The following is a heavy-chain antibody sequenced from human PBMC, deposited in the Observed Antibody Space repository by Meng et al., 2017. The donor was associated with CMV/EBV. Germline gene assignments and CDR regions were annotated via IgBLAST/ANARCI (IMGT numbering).Heavy chain of an antibody. D-gene: IGHD2-2*01. Sequence: ASVKVSCKASGYTFTGYYMHWVRQAPGQGLEWMGWINPNSGGTNYAQKFQGRVTMTRDTSISTAYMELSRLRSDDTAVYYCGVCARGHCGSSTLGYYYGMDVWGQGTTVIVSS. CDR2: INPNSGGT. CDR3: GVCARGHCGSSTLGYYYGMDV. CDR1: GYTFTGYY. J-gene: IGHJ6*02. V-gene: IGHV1-2*02.